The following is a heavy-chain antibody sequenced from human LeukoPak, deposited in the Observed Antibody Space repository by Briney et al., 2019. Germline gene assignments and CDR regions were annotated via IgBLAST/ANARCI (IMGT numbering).Heavy chain of an antibody. V-gene: IGHV3-23*01. CDR1: GFTSSTYA. CDR3: AKSPGSVIVPSLYYFDY. D-gene: IGHD2/OR15-2a*01. J-gene: IGHJ4*02. CDR2: ISGSGINT. Sequence: PGGSLRLSCAASGFTSSTYAMSWVRQAPGKGLEWVSAISGSGINTYYADSVKGRFTISRDNSENTLYLQMNSLRAEDTAVYYCAKSPGSVIVPSLYYFDYWGQGTLVTVSS.